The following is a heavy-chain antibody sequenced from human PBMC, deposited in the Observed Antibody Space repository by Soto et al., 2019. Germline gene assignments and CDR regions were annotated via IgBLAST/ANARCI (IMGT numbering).Heavy chain of an antibody. CDR1: GFTFSSYG. CDR2: ISYDGSNK. J-gene: IGHJ4*02. V-gene: IGHV3-30*18. Sequence: QVQLVESGGGVVQPGRSLRLSCAGSGFTFSSYGMHWVRQAPGKGLEWEAVISYDGSNKYYADSVKGRFPISRDNSKNKLYLQMNSLRAEDTAVYYCAKDQDFWSGSTSLCFDYWGQGTLVTVSS. D-gene: IGHD3-3*01. CDR3: AKDQDFWSGSTSLCFDY.